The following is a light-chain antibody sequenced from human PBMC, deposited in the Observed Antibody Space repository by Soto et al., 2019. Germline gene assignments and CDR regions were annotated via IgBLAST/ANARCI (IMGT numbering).Light chain of an antibody. J-gene: IGKJ5*01. CDR2: GAS. CDR3: QQYNNWPFT. Sequence: EIVMTHSPSTLSVSPGARANLSCRASQSVSSNLAWYQQKPGKAPRLLIYGASTRATGIPARLSGSGYGTELTITISSMKSEDFEVYYCQQYNNWPFTFGHGTRLEIK. CDR1: QSVSSN. V-gene: IGKV3-15*01.